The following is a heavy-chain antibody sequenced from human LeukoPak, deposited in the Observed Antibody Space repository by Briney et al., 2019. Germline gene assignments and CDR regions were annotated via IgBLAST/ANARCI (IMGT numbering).Heavy chain of an antibody. Sequence: ASVKVSCKASGNTFTGYYIHWVRQAPGQGLEWMGRINPTTGGTDYAQKFRGKVSMTRDTSISTAYMELSRLRSDDTAVYYCATLGEDNTDTPFDYWGQGTLVTVSS. CDR3: ATLGEDNTDTPFDY. CDR1: GNTFTGYY. V-gene: IGHV1-2*06. J-gene: IGHJ4*02. CDR2: INPTTGGT. D-gene: IGHD3-16*01.